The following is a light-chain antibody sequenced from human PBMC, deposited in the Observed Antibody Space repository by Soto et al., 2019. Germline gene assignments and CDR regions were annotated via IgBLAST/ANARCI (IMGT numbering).Light chain of an antibody. Sequence: EIGLTQSPGSLSLSPRERATLSCRASQSVSSNHLAWYQQKPGQAPRLLIYGASRRAAGIPDRFSGSGSGTDFTLTISRLEPEDFAVYYCQQYGGSTYTFGQGTKVEIK. V-gene: IGKV3-20*01. CDR3: QQYGGSTYT. J-gene: IGKJ2*01. CDR1: QSVSSNH. CDR2: GAS.